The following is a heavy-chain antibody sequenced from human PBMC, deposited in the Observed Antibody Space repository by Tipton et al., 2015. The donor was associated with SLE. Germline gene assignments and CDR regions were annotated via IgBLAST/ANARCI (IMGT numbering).Heavy chain of an antibody. J-gene: IGHJ1*01. D-gene: IGHD6-13*01. CDR2: IYYSGRT. Sequence: TLSLTCTVSGGSISNYYWSWIRQPPGKGLEWIGYIYYSGRTNYNPSLKSRVTISVDTSKNQFSLKLNSVTAADTAVYYCARLCCIASSGTGYFHHWGQGALVTVSS. CDR3: ARLCCIASSGTGYFHH. CDR1: GGSISNYY. V-gene: IGHV4-59*12.